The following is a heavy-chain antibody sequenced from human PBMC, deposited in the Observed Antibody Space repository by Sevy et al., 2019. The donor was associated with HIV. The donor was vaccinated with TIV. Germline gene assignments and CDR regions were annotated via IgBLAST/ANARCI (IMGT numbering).Heavy chain of an antibody. J-gene: IGHJ4*02. CDR2: ISPHNGDT. CDR1: GYSFTTYR. D-gene: IGHD2-15*01. V-gene: IGHV1-18*01. Sequence: ASVKVSCKASGYSFTTYRITWLRQAPGQGLEWMGWISPHNGDTNYVQNLQGRVTMITDTSTSTAYMELRSLRSDDTADYYCARAYCSGGSCYSLAYWGQGTRVTVSS. CDR3: ARAYCSGGSCYSLAY.